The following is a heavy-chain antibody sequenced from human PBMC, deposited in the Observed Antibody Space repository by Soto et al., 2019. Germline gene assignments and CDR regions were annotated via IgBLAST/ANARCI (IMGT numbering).Heavy chain of an antibody. Sequence: KPSETLSLTCTVSGGSISSGGYYWSWIRQHPGKGLEWIGYIYYSGSTYYNPSLKSRVTISVDTSKNQFSLKLSSVTAADTAVYYCARYCSSTSCYIDYYGMDVWGQGTTVTVSS. V-gene: IGHV4-31*03. D-gene: IGHD2-2*02. CDR3: ARYCSSTSCYIDYYGMDV. CDR2: IYYSGST. J-gene: IGHJ6*02. CDR1: GGSISSGGYY.